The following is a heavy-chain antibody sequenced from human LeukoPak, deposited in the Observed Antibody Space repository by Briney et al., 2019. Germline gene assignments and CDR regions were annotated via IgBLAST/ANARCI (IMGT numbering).Heavy chain of an antibody. CDR3: TRRHWNYYYYYYMDV. V-gene: IGHV1-8*01. CDR1: GYTFTSYD. J-gene: IGHJ6*03. Sequence: ASVKLACKASGYTFTSYDINWVRQATGHGLEWVGWMNLNGGNTGYAQKFEGRVTMTRNTSISSAYMALGRLRCQDTAVYYCTRRHWNYYYYYYMDVWGEGTTLTVS. CDR2: MNLNGGNT. D-gene: IGHD1-1*01.